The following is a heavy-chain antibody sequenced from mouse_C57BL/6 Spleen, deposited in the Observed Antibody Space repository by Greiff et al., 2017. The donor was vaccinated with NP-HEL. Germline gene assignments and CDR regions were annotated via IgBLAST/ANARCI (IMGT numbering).Heavy chain of an antibody. Sequence: EVKVVESEGGLVQPGSSMKLSCTASGFTFSDYYMAWVRQVPEKGLEWVANINYDGSSTYYLDSLKSRFIISRDNAKNILYLQMSSLKSEDTATYYCARERDDYDRASYFDYWGQGTTLTVSS. CDR2: INYDGSST. D-gene: IGHD2-4*01. J-gene: IGHJ2*01. CDR1: GFTFSDYY. CDR3: ARERDDYDRASYFDY. V-gene: IGHV5-16*01.